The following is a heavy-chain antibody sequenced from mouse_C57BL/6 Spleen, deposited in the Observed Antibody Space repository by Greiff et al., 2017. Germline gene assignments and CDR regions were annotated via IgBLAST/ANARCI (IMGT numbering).Heavy chain of an antibody. J-gene: IGHJ2*01. CDR2: INPSSGYT. V-gene: IGHV1-7*01. Sequence: VQRVASGAELAKPGASVKLSCKASGYTFTSYWMHWVKQRPGQGLEWIGYINPSSGYTNYNEKFKSKATLTVDTSSSTAYMQLSSLTSEDSAVYYCAGYYGSSYDYFDYWGQGTTLTVSS. CDR3: AGYYGSSYDYFDY. CDR1: GYTFTSYW. D-gene: IGHD1-1*01.